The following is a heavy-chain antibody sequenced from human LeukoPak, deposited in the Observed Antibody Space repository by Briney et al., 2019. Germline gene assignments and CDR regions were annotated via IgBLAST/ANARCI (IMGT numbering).Heavy chain of an antibody. V-gene: IGHV1-2*02. D-gene: IGHD7-27*01. J-gene: IGHJ4*02. CDR1: GYTFPGYY. Sequence: ASVKVSCKASGYTFPGYYMHWVRQAPGQGLEWMGWINPNSGGTNYAQKFQGRVTMTRDTSVSTAYMELSRLRSDDTAVYYRARGNWGIDYWGQGTLVTVSS. CDR2: INPNSGGT. CDR3: ARGNWGIDY.